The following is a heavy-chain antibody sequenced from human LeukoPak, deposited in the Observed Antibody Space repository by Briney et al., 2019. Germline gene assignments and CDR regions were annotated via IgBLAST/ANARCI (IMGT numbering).Heavy chain of an antibody. CDR3: ARTPCSGGSCYSGDY. D-gene: IGHD2-15*01. CDR2: IYHSGST. CDR1: GYSISSGYY. V-gene: IGHV4-38-2*02. Sequence: PSETLSLTCTVSGYSISSGYYWGWILQPPGKGLEWIVSIYHSGSTYYNPSLKSRVTISVDTSKNQFSLKLSSVTAADTAVYYCARTPCSGGSCYSGDYWGQGTLVTVSS. J-gene: IGHJ4*02.